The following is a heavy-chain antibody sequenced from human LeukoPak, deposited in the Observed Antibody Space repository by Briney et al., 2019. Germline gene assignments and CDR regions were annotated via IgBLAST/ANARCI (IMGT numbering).Heavy chain of an antibody. CDR1: GFTFTTYW. CDR3: AREHPYYYDSSGTALMAEIKYYFDY. CDR2: IKQDGSEK. J-gene: IGHJ4*02. Sequence: PGGSLRLSCAASGFTFTTYWMGWVRQAPGKGLEWVASIKQDGSEKYYVDSVKGRFTISRDNAKNSLYLQMNSLRAEDTGVYYCAREHPYYYDSSGTALMAEIKYYFDYWGQGTLVTVSS. D-gene: IGHD3-22*01. V-gene: IGHV3-7*01.